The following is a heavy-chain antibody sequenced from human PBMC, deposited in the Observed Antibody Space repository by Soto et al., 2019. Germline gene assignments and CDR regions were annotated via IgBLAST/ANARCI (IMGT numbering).Heavy chain of an antibody. V-gene: IGHV3-48*02. J-gene: IGHJ6*02. Sequence: EVQLVESGGGLVQPGGSLRLSCAASGFTLSNYAVNWVRQAPGKGLEWVSYISSDSRYIYYGDSVKGRFTISRDNARNSVYLQMNSLRDEDTAVYYCGRIKLVECFFINVGVYDMDVWGQGTPVTVSS. CDR2: ISSDSRYI. CDR3: GRIKLVECFFINVGVYDMDV. D-gene: IGHD3-16*01. CDR1: GFTLSNYA.